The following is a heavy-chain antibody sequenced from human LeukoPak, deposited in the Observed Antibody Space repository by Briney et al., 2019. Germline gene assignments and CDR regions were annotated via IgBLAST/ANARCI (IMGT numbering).Heavy chain of an antibody. J-gene: IGHJ5*02. CDR2: ISSSSSPI. Sequence: PGGSLRLSCAASGFTFSTYSMNWVRRAPGKGLEWVSYISSSSSPIWYADSVKSRFTISRDNAVNSLYLQMNSLRAEDTAMYYCARDSRMNYYASWGRGTLVTVSS. CDR1: GFTFSTYS. V-gene: IGHV3-48*04. CDR3: ARDSRMNYYAS. D-gene: IGHD3-3*01.